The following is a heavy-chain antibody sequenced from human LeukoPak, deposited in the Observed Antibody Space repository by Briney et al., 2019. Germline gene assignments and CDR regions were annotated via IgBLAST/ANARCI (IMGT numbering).Heavy chain of an antibody. J-gene: IGHJ6*02. CDR2: ISSSSLYI. V-gene: IGHV3-21*01. D-gene: IGHD3-22*01. Sequence: PGGSLRLSCAASGFTFSKFAMSWVRQAPGKGLEWVASISSSSLYIYHADSVKGRFIISRDNAKTSLFLQMNSLRADDTAVYFCARGTRPDSSGYTYYYYGMDVWGQGTTVTVSS. CDR1: GFTFSKFA. CDR3: ARGTRPDSSGYTYYYYGMDV.